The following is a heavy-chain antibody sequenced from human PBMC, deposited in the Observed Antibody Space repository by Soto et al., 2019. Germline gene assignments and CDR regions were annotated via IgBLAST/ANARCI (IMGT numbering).Heavy chain of an antibody. V-gene: IGHV3-33*01. J-gene: IGHJ5*02. CDR2: IWYDGSNK. Sequence: GGSLRLSCAASGFTFSSYGMHWVRQAPGKGLEWVAVIWYDGSNKYYADSVKGRFTISRDNSKNTLYLQMNSLRAEDTAVYYFARDDPHCSSTSCPNWFDPWGQGTLVTVSS. CDR1: GFTFSSYG. CDR3: ARDDPHCSSTSCPNWFDP. D-gene: IGHD2-2*01.